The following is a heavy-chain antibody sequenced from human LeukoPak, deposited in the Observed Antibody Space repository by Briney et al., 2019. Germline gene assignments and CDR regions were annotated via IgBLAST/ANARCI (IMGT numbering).Heavy chain of an antibody. CDR1: GFTFGSYV. J-gene: IGHJ4*02. V-gene: IGHV3-23*01. Sequence: PGGSLRLSCAASGFTFGSYVMSWVRQAPGKGLEWVSAISGRGGSTYYEDSVKGRFTISRDNSKNTLYLQMNSLRAEDTAVYYCAKDVRYGSGSYYPTYFDYWGQGTLVTVSS. CDR2: ISGRGGST. D-gene: IGHD3-10*01. CDR3: AKDVRYGSGSYYPTYFDY.